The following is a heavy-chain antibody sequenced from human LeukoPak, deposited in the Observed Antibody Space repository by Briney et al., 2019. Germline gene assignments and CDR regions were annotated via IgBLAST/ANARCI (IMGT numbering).Heavy chain of an antibody. D-gene: IGHD6-13*01. CDR3: ASQTPIAAAGPLDD. Sequence: ASVKVSCKASGYTFTSYGISWVRQAPGQGLEWMGWISAYNGNTNYAQKLQGRVTMTTDTSTSTAYMELRSLRSDDTAVYYCASQTPIAAAGPLDDWGRGTLVTVSS. CDR2: ISAYNGNT. V-gene: IGHV1-18*01. CDR1: GYTFTSYG. J-gene: IGHJ4*02.